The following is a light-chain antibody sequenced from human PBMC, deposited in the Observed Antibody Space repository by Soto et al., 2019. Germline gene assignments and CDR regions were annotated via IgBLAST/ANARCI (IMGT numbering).Light chain of an antibody. J-gene: IGLJ3*02. V-gene: IGLV2-11*01. Sequence: QSVLTQPRSVSGSPGQSITISCTGTSTDVGAFRYVSWYQQHPGKAPKIIIYDVSERPSGVPDRFSGSKSGNTASLTISELQTEDEADYYCCSYAGRYTRVFGGGTKVTVL. CDR3: CSYAGRYTRV. CDR2: DVS. CDR1: STDVGAFRY.